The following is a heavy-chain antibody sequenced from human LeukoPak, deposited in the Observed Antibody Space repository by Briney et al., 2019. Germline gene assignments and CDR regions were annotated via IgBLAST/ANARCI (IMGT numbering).Heavy chain of an antibody. J-gene: IGHJ5*02. Sequence: EASVKVSCKASGYTFTSYGISWVRQAPGQGLEWMGWISAYNGNTNYAQKLQGRVTMTTDTSTSTAYMELRSLRSDDTAVYYCARVPGDNCNDAVGLHWFDPWGQGTLVTVSS. D-gene: IGHD1-1*01. CDR1: GYTFTSYG. V-gene: IGHV1-18*04. CDR2: ISAYNGNT. CDR3: ARVPGDNCNDAVGLHWFDP.